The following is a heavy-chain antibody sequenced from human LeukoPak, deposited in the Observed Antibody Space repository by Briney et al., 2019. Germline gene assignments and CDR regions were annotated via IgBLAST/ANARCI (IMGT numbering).Heavy chain of an antibody. Sequence: ASVKVSCKASGGTFSSYAISWVRQAPGQGLEWMGGIIPIFGTANYAQKFQGRVTITADESTSTAYMELSSLRSEDTAVYYCATLGYCSSTSCHATANWGQGTLVTVSS. J-gene: IGHJ4*02. D-gene: IGHD2-2*01. CDR1: GGTFSSYA. CDR2: IIPIFGTA. CDR3: ATLGYCSSTSCHATAN. V-gene: IGHV1-69*13.